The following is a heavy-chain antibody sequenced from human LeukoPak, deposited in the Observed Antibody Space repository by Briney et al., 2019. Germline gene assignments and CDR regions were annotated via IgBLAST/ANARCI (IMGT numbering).Heavy chain of an antibody. D-gene: IGHD5-24*01. J-gene: IGHJ4*02. CDR3: ARGSREMATIFDY. CDR2: IFYSGST. Sequence: SETLSLTCAVSGASISSFFCNWVRQPPGKGLEWIGYIFYSGSTNYNPSLKSRVTMSVDTSKNQVSLRLTSVIAADTAVYYCARGSREMATIFDYWGQGTLVTVSS. V-gene: IGHV4-59*12. CDR1: GASISSFF.